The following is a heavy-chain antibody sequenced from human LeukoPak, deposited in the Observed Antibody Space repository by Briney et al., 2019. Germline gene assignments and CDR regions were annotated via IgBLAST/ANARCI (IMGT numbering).Heavy chain of an antibody. J-gene: IGHJ4*02. CDR1: GASLSSYY. V-gene: IGHV4-59*01. CDR3: VRGAGWLPDY. CDR2: ISYSGST. D-gene: IGHD5-24*01. Sequence: PSETLSLTCTVSGASLSSYYCSWIRQSPGKGLEWIGLISYSGSTKYNSSLESRVTISTDTSKSQCSLKLSSVTAADTAVYSCVRGAGWLPDYWGQGTLVTVSS.